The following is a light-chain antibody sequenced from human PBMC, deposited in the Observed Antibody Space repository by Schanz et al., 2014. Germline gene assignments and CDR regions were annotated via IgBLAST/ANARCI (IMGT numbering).Light chain of an antibody. CDR1: SSDVGGHNY. CDR3: CSYAGTYTWV. Sequence: QSALTQPRSVSGSPGQSVTISCAGTSSDVGGHNYVSWYQQHPGKAPKLIIYDVSVRPSGVPDRFSGSKSGNTASLTISGLQAEDEADYYCCSYAGTYTWVFGGGTKLTVL. J-gene: IGLJ3*02. CDR2: DVS. V-gene: IGLV2-11*01.